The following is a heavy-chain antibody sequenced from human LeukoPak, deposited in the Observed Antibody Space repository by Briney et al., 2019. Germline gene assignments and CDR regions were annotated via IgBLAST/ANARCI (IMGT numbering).Heavy chain of an antibody. Sequence: SETLSLTCTVSGGSISSSSYYWGWIRQPPGQWLEWMGSIYYSGGTYYNPSLKSRVTISVDTSKNQFSLKLSSVTAADTAVFFFPAQRRIRDFDWLLQPNYFDYWGQGTLVTVSS. CDR1: GGSISSSSYY. J-gene: IGHJ4*02. D-gene: IGHD3-9*01. CDR3: PAQRRIRDFDWLLQPNYFDY. CDR2: IYYSGGT. V-gene: IGHV4-39*01.